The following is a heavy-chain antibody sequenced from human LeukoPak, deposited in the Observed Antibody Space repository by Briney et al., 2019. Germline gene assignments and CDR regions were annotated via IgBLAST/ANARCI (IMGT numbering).Heavy chain of an antibody. Sequence: GASVKVSCKASGGTFSSYAISWVRRAPGQGLEWMGGIIPIFGTANYAQKFQGRVTITADKSTSTAYMELSSLRSEDTAVYYCALSWGYSYGYDYWGQGTLVTVSS. V-gene: IGHV1-69*06. J-gene: IGHJ4*02. CDR3: ALSWGYSYGYDY. D-gene: IGHD5-18*01. CDR1: GGTFSSYA. CDR2: IIPIFGTA.